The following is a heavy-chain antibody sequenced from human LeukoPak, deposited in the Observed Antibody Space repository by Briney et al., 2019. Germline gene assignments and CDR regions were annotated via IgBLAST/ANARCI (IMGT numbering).Heavy chain of an antibody. J-gene: IGHJ4*02. CDR3: ARSLWPEDY. Sequence: GGSLRLSCAASGFPFSSYSMTWVRQAPGKGLEWVANIKQDGSEKNYVDSVKGRFTISRDNAKTSLYLQMNSLRAEDTAVYYCARSLWPEDYWGQGTLVTVSS. V-gene: IGHV3-7*01. D-gene: IGHD5-18*01. CDR2: IKQDGSEK. CDR1: GFPFSSYS.